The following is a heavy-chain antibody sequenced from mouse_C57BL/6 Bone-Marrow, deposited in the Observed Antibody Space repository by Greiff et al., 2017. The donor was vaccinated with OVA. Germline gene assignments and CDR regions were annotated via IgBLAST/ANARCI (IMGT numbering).Heavy chain of an antibody. J-gene: IGHJ4*01. Sequence: QVQLQQSGPGLVQPSQSLSITCTVSGFSLTSYGVHWVRQSPGKGLEWLGVIWRGGSTDYNAAFMSRLSITKANSKSQVFFKMNSLQADDTAIYYCAKKGYSNLYAMDYWGQGTSVTVSS. D-gene: IGHD2-5*01. CDR1: GFSLTSYG. V-gene: IGHV2-5*01. CDR3: AKKGYSNLYAMDY. CDR2: IWRGGST.